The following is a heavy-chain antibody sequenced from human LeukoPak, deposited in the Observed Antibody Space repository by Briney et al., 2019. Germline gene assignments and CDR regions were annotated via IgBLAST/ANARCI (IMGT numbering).Heavy chain of an antibody. CDR1: GGTFSGYA. CDR3: ARGVAAREDYYYYGMDV. Sequence: AGKVSGKAAGGTFSGYAISWVRQARGQGVEWMGRSIPIFGIANYAQKFQGRVTISADKSTSTAYMELGSLRSEDTAVYYCARGVAAREDYYYYGMDVWGQGTTVTVSS. CDR2: SIPIFGIA. D-gene: IGHD6-6*01. V-gene: IGHV1-69*04. J-gene: IGHJ6*02.